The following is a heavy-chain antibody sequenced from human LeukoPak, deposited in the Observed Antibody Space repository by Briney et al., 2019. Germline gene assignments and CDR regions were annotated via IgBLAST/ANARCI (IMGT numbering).Heavy chain of an antibody. J-gene: IGHJ4*02. CDR3: ARAPPYSGSYRFDY. V-gene: IGHV1-2*02. Sequence: GASVKVSCKASGYTFTGYYMYWVRQAPGQGLEWMGWINPNSGGTNYAQKFQGRVTMTRDTSISTAYMELSRLRSDDTAVYYCARAPPYSGSYRFDYWGQGTLVTVSS. D-gene: IGHD1-26*01. CDR2: INPNSGGT. CDR1: GYTFTGYY.